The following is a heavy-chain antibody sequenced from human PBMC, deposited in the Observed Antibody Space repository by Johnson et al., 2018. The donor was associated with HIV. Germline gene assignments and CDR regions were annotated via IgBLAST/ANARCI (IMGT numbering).Heavy chain of an antibody. J-gene: IGHJ3*02. CDR1: GFTVSSNY. V-gene: IGHV3-66*01. Sequence: VQLVESGGGVVRPGGSLRLSCAASGFTVSSNYMSWVRHAPGKGLEWVSVIYSGDSTYYADSVKGRFTISRDNSKNTLYLQMNSLRAEDTAVYYCARGYTIGAFDIWGQGTMVTVSS. CDR3: ARGYTIGAFDI. CDR2: IYSGDST. D-gene: IGHD3-3*01.